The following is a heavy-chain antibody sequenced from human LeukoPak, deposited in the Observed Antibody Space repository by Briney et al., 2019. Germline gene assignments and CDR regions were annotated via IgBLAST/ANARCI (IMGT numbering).Heavy chain of an antibody. CDR1: GYSFTSYW. Sequence: GESLKISCKGSGYSFTSYWIGWVRPMPGKGLEWMGIIYPGDSDTRYSPSFQGQVTISADKSISTAYLQWSSLKASDTAMYYCATRGFIAVAGKAFDYWGQGTLVTVSS. CDR3: ATRGFIAVAGKAFDY. V-gene: IGHV5-51*01. D-gene: IGHD6-19*01. J-gene: IGHJ4*02. CDR2: IYPGDSDT.